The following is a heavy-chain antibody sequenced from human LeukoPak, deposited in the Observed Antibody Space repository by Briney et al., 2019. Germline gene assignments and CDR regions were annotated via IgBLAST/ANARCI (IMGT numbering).Heavy chain of an antibody. J-gene: IGHJ6*02. V-gene: IGHV3-66*04. CDR1: GFTFSSYW. Sequence: GGPLRLSCAASGFTFSSYWMSWVRQAPGKGLEWVSVIYSGGSTYYADSVKGRFSISGDNSKNTLYLQMNSLRVDDTAVYYCARHHYYGMDVWGQGTTVTVSS. CDR2: IYSGGST. CDR3: ARHHYYGMDV.